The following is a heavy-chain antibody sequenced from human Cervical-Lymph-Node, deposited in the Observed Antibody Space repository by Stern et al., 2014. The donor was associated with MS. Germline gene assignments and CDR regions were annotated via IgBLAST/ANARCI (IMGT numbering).Heavy chain of an antibody. CDR1: GGSLRSYY. CDR3: ARDRAYYDSHGYRSNGMDV. J-gene: IGHJ6*02. CDR2: IDYSGNT. D-gene: IGHD3-22*01. V-gene: IGHV4-59*01. Sequence: QVQLQESGPGLVKPSETLSLTCTVSGGSLRSYYWSWIRLAPGKGLEWIGYIDYSGNTNYNPSLKSRVTISVDTSKKQFSLKLSSVTAADTAVYYCARDRAYYDSHGYRSNGMDVWGQGTTVTVS.